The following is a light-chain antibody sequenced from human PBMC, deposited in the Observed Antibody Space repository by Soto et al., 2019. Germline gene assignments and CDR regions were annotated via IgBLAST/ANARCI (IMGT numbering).Light chain of an antibody. CDR1: QSVSSN. J-gene: IGKJ1*01. Sequence: EIVMTQSPAILSVSPGERATLSCRASQSVSSNLAWYQQKPGQAPRLLIYGASTRATGIPARFSGSGSGTEFILTISSLQPDDFATYYCQQYNSYWAFGQGTKVDIK. CDR3: QQYNSYWA. V-gene: IGKV3-15*01. CDR2: GAS.